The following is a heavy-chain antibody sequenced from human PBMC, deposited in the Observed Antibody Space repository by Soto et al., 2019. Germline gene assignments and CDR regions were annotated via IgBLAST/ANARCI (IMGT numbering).Heavy chain of an antibody. Sequence: EVQLVESGGGLVQPGGSLRLSCAASGFTVSSNYMSWVRQAPGKGLEWVSVIYSGGSTYYADSVKGRFTISRHNSKNTLYLQMNSLRAEDTAVYYCARGGVATQWAGLDYWGQGTLVTVSS. CDR2: IYSGGST. V-gene: IGHV3-53*04. J-gene: IGHJ4*02. CDR3: ARGGVATQWAGLDY. D-gene: IGHD5-12*01. CDR1: GFTVSSNY.